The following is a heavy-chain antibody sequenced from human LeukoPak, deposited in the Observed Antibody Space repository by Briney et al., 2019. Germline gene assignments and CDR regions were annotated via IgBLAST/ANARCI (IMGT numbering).Heavy chain of an antibody. V-gene: IGHV1-2*02. J-gene: IGHJ6*02. CDR3: ARLAGNYYYGMDV. CDR2: INPNSGGT. CDR1: GYTFTGYY. Sequence: EASVKVSCKASGYTFTGYYMHWVRQAPGQGLEWMGWINPNSGGTNYVQKFQGRVTMTRDTSISTAYMELSRLRSDDTAVYYCARLAGNYYYGMDVWGQGTTVTVSS.